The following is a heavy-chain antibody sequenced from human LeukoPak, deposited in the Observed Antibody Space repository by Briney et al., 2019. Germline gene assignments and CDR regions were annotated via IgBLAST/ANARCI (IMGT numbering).Heavy chain of an antibody. CDR2: IKQDGSEK. Sequence: GGSLRLSCARSGFTFSSYWMSWVRQAPGKGLEWVANIKQDGSEKYYVDSVKGRFTISRDNAKNSLYLQMNSLRAEDTAVYYCARDLQYCSGGSCYSKGPKDYWGQGTLVTVSS. V-gene: IGHV3-7*01. CDR3: ARDLQYCSGGSCYSKGPKDY. D-gene: IGHD2-15*01. CDR1: GFTFSSYW. J-gene: IGHJ4*02.